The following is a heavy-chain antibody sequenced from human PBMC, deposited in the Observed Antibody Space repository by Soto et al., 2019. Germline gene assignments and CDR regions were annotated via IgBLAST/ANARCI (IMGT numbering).Heavy chain of an antibody. CDR3: ATQLGYCSGGSCYWFDP. CDR2: INPSGGST. CDR1: GYTFTSYY. J-gene: IGHJ5*02. Sequence: QVQLVQSGAEVKKPGASVKVSCKASGYTFTSYYMHWVRQAPGQGLEWMGIINPSGGSTSYAQKFQGRVTMTRDTSTSTVYMELSSLRSEDTAVDYCATQLGYCSGGSCYWFDPWGQGTLVTVSS. V-gene: IGHV1-46*01. D-gene: IGHD2-15*01.